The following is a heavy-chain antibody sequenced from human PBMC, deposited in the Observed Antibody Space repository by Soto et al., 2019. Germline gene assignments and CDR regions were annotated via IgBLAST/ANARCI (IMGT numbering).Heavy chain of an antibody. CDR1: GGSIGSYY. CDR3: AGSNWGQRQFEP. D-gene: IGHD6-25*01. CDR2: IYTSGST. Sequence: ETLSLTCSVAGGSIGSYYGSWIRQPAGKGLEWIGRIYTSGSTNYNPSLKSRVTVSVDTSKNQFSLKLSSVTAADTAVYYCAGSNWGQRQFEPWGQGTLVTVSS. J-gene: IGHJ5*02. V-gene: IGHV4-4*07.